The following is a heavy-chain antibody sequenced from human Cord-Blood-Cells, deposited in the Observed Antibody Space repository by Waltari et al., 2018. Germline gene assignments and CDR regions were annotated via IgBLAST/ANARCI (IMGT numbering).Heavy chain of an antibody. CDR3: AHRYSSSSVFGYFQH. Sequence: QITLKESGPTLVKPTQTLTLTCTFSGFSLSTSGVGVGWIRQPPVKALEWLALIYWDDDKRYSPSLKSRLTITKDTSKNQVVLTITNMDPVDTATYYCAHRYSSSSVFGYFQHWGQGTLVTVSS. CDR2: IYWDDDK. D-gene: IGHD6-6*01. CDR1: GFSLSTSGVG. V-gene: IGHV2-5*02. J-gene: IGHJ1*01.